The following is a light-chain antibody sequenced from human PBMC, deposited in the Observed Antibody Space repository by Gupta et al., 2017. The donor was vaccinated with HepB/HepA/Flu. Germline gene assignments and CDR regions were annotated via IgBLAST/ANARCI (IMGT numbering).Light chain of an antibody. J-gene: IGLJ2*01. CDR1: RLRSYY. CDR3: CSRYSSGNHVV. CDR2: AKN. Sequence: SSEITQDPAVSVALGQTVRIPCQGDRLRSYYASWYQQKPVQAPVLVIYAKNNRPSGTPDRFSGSSSGNTASLTITDAQANDDADCYCCSRYSSGNHVVFGGGTKLTVL. V-gene: IGLV3-19*01.